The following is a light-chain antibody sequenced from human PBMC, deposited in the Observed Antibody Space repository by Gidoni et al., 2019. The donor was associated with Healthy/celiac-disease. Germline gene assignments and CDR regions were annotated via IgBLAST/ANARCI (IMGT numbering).Light chain of an antibody. V-gene: IGLV1-40*01. J-gene: IGLJ2*01. CDR1: SSNSGAGYE. CDR2: GNS. CDR3: QSYDSSLSGVV. Sequence: QSVLTQPPSVSGAPGQRVTISCTGSSSNSGAGYEVHWYQQLPGTAPKRLIYGNSNRPSGVPDRFSGSKSGTSASLAITGLQAEDEADYYCQSYDSSLSGVVFGGGTKLTVL.